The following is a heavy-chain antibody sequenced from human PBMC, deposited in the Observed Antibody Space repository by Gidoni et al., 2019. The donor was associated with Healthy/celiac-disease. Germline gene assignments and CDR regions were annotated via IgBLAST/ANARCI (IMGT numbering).Heavy chain of an antibody. V-gene: IGHV4-30-2*01. CDR1: GASIISGGYS. Sequence: QLQLQESGSGLVKPSQSLSLTCAVSGASIISGGYSWSWIRQTPGKGLAWIGYIYHGGSTYYNPSLKSRVTISVDRSKNQFSLKLSSVTAADTAVYYCARGPVDIRIYYGMDVWGQGTTVTVSS. J-gene: IGHJ6*02. CDR2: IYHGGST. D-gene: IGHD2-2*01. CDR3: ARGPVDIRIYYGMDV.